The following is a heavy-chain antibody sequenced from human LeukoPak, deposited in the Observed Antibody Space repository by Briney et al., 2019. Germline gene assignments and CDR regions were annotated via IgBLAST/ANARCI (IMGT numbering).Heavy chain of an antibody. Sequence: GGSLRLSCAASGFSFSTYAMSWVRQAPGKGLEWVSGFTGSGGRTIYADSVKGRFIISKDNSRNTLYLQMNSLTADDTAVYYCARDMYSSGWYADYWGQGTPVTVSS. CDR1: GFSFSTYA. CDR2: FTGSGGRT. D-gene: IGHD6-19*01. V-gene: IGHV3-23*01. CDR3: ARDMYSSGWYADY. J-gene: IGHJ4*02.